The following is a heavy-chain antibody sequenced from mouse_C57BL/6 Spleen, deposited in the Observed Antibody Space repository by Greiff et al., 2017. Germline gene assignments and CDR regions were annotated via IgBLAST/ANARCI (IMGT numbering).Heavy chain of an antibody. CDR3: AISYYGSGAMDY. CDR1: GYAFSSYW. V-gene: IGHV1-80*01. Sequence: QVQLQQSGAELVKPGASVKISCKASGYAFSSYWMNWVKQRPGKGLEWIGQIYPGGGDTNYNGKFKGKATLTADKSSRTAYMQLSSLPSEDSAVFFCAISYYGSGAMDYWGQGTSVTVSS. D-gene: IGHD1-1*01. J-gene: IGHJ4*01. CDR2: IYPGGGDT.